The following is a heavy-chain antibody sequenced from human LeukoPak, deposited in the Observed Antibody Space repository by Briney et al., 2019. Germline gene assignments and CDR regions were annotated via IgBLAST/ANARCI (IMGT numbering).Heavy chain of an antibody. Sequence: QPGGSLRLSCVASGFTFSSYEMNWVRQAPGKGLEWISYITGSGSAMYYADSVKGRFTIFRDNAKNSLYLQMNSLRAEDTAVYYCARGIDYWGRGTLVTVSS. CDR2: ITGSGSAM. CDR3: ARGIDY. CDR1: GFTFSSYE. V-gene: IGHV3-48*03. J-gene: IGHJ4*02.